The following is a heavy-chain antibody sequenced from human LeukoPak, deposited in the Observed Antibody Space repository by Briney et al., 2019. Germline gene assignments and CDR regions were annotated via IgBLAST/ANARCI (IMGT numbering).Heavy chain of an antibody. CDR3: ARGIVYGDFDY. Sequence: ASMKVSCKASGYIFTGYYVNWVRQAPGQGLEWMGWINSNSGGTNYAQKFQGRVTLTRDTSISTVYMELNRLRSDDTAVYFCARGIVYGDFDYWGQGTLITVSS. CDR1: GYIFTGYY. J-gene: IGHJ4*02. D-gene: IGHD3-16*02. CDR2: INSNSGGT. V-gene: IGHV1-2*02.